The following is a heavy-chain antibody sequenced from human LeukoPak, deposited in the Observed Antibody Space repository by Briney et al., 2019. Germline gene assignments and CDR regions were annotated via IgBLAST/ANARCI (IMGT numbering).Heavy chain of an antibody. CDR3: ARVLGIVIVPAARAKWFDP. CDR2: ISAYNGNT. V-gene: IGHV1-18*01. Sequence: GASVKVSCKASGYTFTSYGITWVRQAPGQGLEWMGWISAYNGNTNYAQKLQGRVTMTTDTSTSTAFMELRSLRSDDTAVYYCARVLGIVIVPAARAKWFDPWGQGPLVTVSS. J-gene: IGHJ5*02. CDR1: GYTFTSYG. D-gene: IGHD2-2*01.